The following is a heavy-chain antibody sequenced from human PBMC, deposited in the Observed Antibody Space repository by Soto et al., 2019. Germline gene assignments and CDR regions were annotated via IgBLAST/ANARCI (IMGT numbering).Heavy chain of an antibody. D-gene: IGHD6-19*01. CDR3: AVRSSGWYGNDY. Sequence: VASVKVSCKASGGTFSSYAISWVRQAPGQGLEWMGGIIPIFGTANYAQKFQGRVTITADESTSTAYMELSSLRSEDTAVYYCAVRSSGWYGNDYWGQGTLVTVSS. CDR2: IIPIFGTA. J-gene: IGHJ4*02. CDR1: GGTFSSYA. V-gene: IGHV1-69*13.